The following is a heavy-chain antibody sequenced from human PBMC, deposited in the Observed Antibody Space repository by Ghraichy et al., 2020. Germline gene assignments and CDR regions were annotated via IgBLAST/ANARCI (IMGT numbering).Heavy chain of an antibody. V-gene: IGHV3-23*01. CDR1: GFTFSSYA. J-gene: IGHJ4*02. CDR2: ISGSGGST. CDR3: AKDWYIVAAAGTGFDY. Sequence: GESLNISCAASGFTFSSYAMSWVRQAPGKGLEWVSAISGSGGSTYYADSVKGRFTISRDNSKNTLYLQMNSLRAEDTAVYYCAKDWYIVAAAGTGFDYWGQGTLVTVSS. D-gene: IGHD6-13*01.